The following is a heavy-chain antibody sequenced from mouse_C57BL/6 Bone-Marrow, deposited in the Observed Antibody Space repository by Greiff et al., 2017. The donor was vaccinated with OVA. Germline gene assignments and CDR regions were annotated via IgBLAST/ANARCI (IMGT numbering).Heavy chain of an antibody. D-gene: IGHD1-1*01. V-gene: IGHV1-26*01. CDR1: GYTFTDYY. Sequence: EVQLQQSGPELVKPGASVKISCKASGYTFTDYYMNWVKQSHGKSLEWIGDINPNNGGTSYNQKFKGKATLTVDKSSSTAYMELRSLTSGDSAVYYCARPWDYDGSSYWYLDVWGTGTTVTVSS. CDR3: ARPWDYDGSSYWYLDV. CDR2: INPNNGGT. J-gene: IGHJ1*03.